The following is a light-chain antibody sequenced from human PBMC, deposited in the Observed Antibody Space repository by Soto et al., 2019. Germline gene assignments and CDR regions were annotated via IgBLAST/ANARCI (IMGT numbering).Light chain of an antibody. Sequence: DIHMTQSPSTLYASVGDRVTITCRASQDISDWLAWYQQKSGKAPKLLIYKAYNLKSGVPSRFSGRRSRTEYALLIRSLQPGDFATFFCQRYESYPWTFGRGTKVET. CDR1: QDISDW. J-gene: IGKJ1*01. CDR3: QRYESYPWT. V-gene: IGKV1-5*03. CDR2: KAY.